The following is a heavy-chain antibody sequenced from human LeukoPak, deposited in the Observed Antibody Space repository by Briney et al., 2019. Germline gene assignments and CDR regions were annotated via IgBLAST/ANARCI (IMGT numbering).Heavy chain of an antibody. CDR2: ISYDGSNK. V-gene: IGHV3-30*18. Sequence: SGGSLRLSCAASGFTFSSYGMHWVRQAPGKGLEWVAVISYDGSNKYYADSVKGRFTVSRDNSKNTLYLQMNSLRAEDTAVYYCAKDGHPPYYDILTGFDYWGQRTLVTVSS. CDR1: GFTFSSYG. D-gene: IGHD3-9*01. CDR3: AKDGHPPYYDILTGFDY. J-gene: IGHJ4*02.